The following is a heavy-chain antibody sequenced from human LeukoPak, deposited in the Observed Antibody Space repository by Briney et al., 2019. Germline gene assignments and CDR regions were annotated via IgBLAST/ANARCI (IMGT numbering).Heavy chain of an antibody. CDR2: IKSKTDGGTT. J-gene: IGHJ4*02. Sequence: GGSLRLSCAASGFTFSNAWMSWVRQAPGKGLEWVGRIKSKTDGGTTDYAAPVKGRFTISRDDSKNTLYLQMNSLKTEDTAVYYCTTGVLHHYYDSTIDYWGQGTLVTVSS. CDR1: GFTFSNAW. D-gene: IGHD3-22*01. CDR3: TTGVLHHYYDSTIDY. V-gene: IGHV3-15*01.